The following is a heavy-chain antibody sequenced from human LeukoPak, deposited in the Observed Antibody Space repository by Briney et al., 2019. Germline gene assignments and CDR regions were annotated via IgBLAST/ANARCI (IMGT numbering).Heavy chain of an antibody. CDR3: ASRFSGWVGAFDI. J-gene: IGHJ3*02. CDR2: IIPIFGTA. CDR1: GGTFSSYA. V-gene: IGHV1-69*06. Sequence: SVKVSCKASGGTFSSYAISWVRQAPGQGLEWMGGIIPIFGTANYAQKFQGRVTITADKSTSTAYMELSSLRSEDTAVYYCASRFSGWVGAFDIWGQGTMVTVSS. D-gene: IGHD6-19*01.